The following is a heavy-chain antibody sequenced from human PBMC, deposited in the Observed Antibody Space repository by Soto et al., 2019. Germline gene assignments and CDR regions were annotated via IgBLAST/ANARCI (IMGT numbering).Heavy chain of an antibody. CDR1: GGTFSSYA. J-gene: IGHJ5*02. V-gene: IGHV1-69*13. CDR2: IIPIFGTA. Sequence: GASVKVSCKASGGTFSSYAISWVRQAPGQGLEWMGGIIPIFGTANYAQKFQGRVTITADESTSTAYMELSSLRSEDTAVYYCARVEWELPNWFDPWGQGTLVTVSS. CDR3: ARVEWELPNWFDP. D-gene: IGHD1-26*01.